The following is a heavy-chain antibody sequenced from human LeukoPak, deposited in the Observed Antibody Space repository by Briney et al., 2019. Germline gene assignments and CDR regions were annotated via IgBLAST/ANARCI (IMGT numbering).Heavy chain of an antibody. CDR3: AKYGDILTGYPYYFDY. CDR2: ICGGGGST. J-gene: IGHJ4*02. Sequence: GGSLRLSCAASGFAFSDYYLRWIRQAPGKGLAWVSAICGGGGSTYCADSVRGRFTISGDNSKNTLYLQMNILRAEDTAVYYCAKYGDILTGYPYYFDYWGQGTLVTVSS. V-gene: IGHV3-23*01. CDR1: GFAFSDYY. D-gene: IGHD3-9*01.